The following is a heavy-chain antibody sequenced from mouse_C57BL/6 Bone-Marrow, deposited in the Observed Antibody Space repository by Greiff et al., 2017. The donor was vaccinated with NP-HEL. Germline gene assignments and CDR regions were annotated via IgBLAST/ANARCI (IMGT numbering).Heavy chain of an antibody. Sequence: VHVKQSVAELVRPGASVKLSCTASGFNIKNTYMHWVKQRPEQGLEWIGRIDPANGNTKYAPKFQGKATITADTSSNTAYLQLSSLTSEDTAIYYCASITTVVARYFDVWGTGTTVTVSS. CDR3: ASITTVVARYFDV. J-gene: IGHJ1*03. D-gene: IGHD1-1*01. CDR2: IDPANGNT. CDR1: GFNIKNTY. V-gene: IGHV14-3*01.